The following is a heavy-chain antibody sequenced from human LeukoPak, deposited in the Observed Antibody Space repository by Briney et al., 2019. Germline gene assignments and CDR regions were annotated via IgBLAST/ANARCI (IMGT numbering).Heavy chain of an antibody. CDR3: AKDLAPRPHAFDI. V-gene: IGHV3-33*06. D-gene: IGHD2-21*01. J-gene: IGHJ3*02. CDR1: GFTFSSYG. Sequence: QPGGSLRLSCAASGFTFSSYGMHWVRQARGKGLEGVTVIWYGGSNKYYAASVKGRLIISRENSKNTLYLQMNSLRAEDTAVYYCAKDLAPRPHAFDIWGQGTMVTVSS. CDR2: IWYGGSNK.